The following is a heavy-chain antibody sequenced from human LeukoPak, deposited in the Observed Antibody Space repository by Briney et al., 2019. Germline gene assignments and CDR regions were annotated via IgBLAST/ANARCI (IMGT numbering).Heavy chain of an antibody. Sequence: SETLSLTCMDPVGSLSVGKSCTGSRQPPGKGLEWIGNIYYSGSTYYNPSLKSRVTMSVDTSKNQLSLRLSSVTAADTAMYYCCILLATKTGGDQGSFDIWGQGTVVTVSS. CDR1: VGSLSVGKS. J-gene: IGHJ3*02. D-gene: IGHD2-21*01. CDR2: IYYSGST. V-gene: IGHV4-39*01. CDR3: CILLATKTGGDQGSFDI.